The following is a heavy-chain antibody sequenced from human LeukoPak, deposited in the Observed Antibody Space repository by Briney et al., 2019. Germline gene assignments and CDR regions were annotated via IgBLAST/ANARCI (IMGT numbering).Heavy chain of an antibody. V-gene: IGHV3-48*02. Sequence: GGSLRLSCAASGFTFSPLGMNWVRQAPGRGLEWVSYISSGTSTTYYADSVKGRFTISGDNAKNSLYLQMNSLRDEDTAVYYCARGRGLTLSYHYFDYWGQGTLVTVSS. CDR3: ARGRGLTLSYHYFDY. CDR1: GFTFSPLG. D-gene: IGHD3-10*01. J-gene: IGHJ4*02. CDR2: ISSGTSTT.